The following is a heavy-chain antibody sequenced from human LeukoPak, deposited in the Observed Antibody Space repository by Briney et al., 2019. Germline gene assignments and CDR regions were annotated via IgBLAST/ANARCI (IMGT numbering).Heavy chain of an antibody. Sequence: GRSLRLSCTTSGFTFADYAMSWVRQAPGKGLEWVGFIGVKAYGGTTEYAASVKGRFTISRDDSKSIAYLQMNGLKTEDTAVYYCTRCYYDSSGFYRRLDYWGQGTLVTVSS. V-gene: IGHV3-49*04. D-gene: IGHD3-22*01. CDR2: IGVKAYGGTT. CDR3: TRCYYDSSGFYRRLDY. CDR1: GFTFADYA. J-gene: IGHJ4*02.